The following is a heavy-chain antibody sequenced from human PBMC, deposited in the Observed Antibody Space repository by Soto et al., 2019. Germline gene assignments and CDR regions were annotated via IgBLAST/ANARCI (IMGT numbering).Heavy chain of an antibody. CDR1: GGTFSTYT. V-gene: IGHV1-69*04. J-gene: IGHJ5*02. D-gene: IGHD4-4*01. CDR2: IIPFIGII. CDR3: AGDPDSHYNDSHASSYP. Sequence: ASVKVSCKASGGTFSTYTITWVRQAPGQGLEWMGRIIPFIGIINYAQKFQGRVTISADKFTGTAYMELTGLRSDDTAVYYCAGDPDSHYNDSHASSYPWGQGTLVTVSS.